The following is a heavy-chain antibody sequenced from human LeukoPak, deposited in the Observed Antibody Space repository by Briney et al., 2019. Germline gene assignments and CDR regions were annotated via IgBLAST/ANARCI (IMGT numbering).Heavy chain of an antibody. CDR3: ARASRGHDY. V-gene: IGHV4-38-2*02. CDR1: GYSISSGYY. D-gene: IGHD3-10*01. Sequence: SETLSLTCTVSGYSISSGYYWGWIRQPPGRGLEWIGSIFHSGNTYYNPSLKSRVTISVDTSKNQFSLKLTSVTAADTAVYYCARASRGHDYWGQGTLVTVSS. CDR2: IFHSGNT. J-gene: IGHJ4*02.